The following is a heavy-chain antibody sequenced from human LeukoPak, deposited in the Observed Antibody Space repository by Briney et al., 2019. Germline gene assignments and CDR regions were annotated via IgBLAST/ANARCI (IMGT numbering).Heavy chain of an antibody. D-gene: IGHD1-26*01. J-gene: IGHJ4*02. CDR1: GFTVSDNY. Sequence: GGSLRLSCAASGFTVSDNYMSWVRQAPGKGLEWVSIIYSGGNTYYADSVKGRFTVSRDNSKNTLYLQMNSLRAEDTAVYYCARVIVGTTTRLGYFDYWGQGTLVTVSS. CDR2: IYSGGNT. CDR3: ARVIVGTTTRLGYFDY. V-gene: IGHV3-66*01.